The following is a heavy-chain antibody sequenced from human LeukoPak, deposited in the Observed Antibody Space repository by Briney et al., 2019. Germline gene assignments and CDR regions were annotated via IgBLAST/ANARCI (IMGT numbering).Heavy chain of an antibody. J-gene: IGHJ2*01. CDR2: IYYSGST. V-gene: IGHV4-39*01. Sequence: NPSETLCLTCTVSGGSISSSSYYWGWIRQPPGKGLEWLGGIYYSGSTYYNPSLRSRVTISVDTSKNQFSLKLSSVTAADTAVYYCARRRANWYFDLWGRGTLVTVSS. CDR1: GGSISSSSYY. CDR3: ARRRANWYFDL.